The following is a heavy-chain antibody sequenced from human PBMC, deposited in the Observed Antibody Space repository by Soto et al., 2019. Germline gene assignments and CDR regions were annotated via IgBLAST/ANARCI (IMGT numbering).Heavy chain of an antibody. CDR1: GGSISSSSYY. CDR3: AKYCCGGSCYLDYGDYTFPATYDY. D-gene: IGHD2-15*01. Sequence: SETLSLTCTVSGGSISSSSYYWGWIRQPPGKGLEWIGSIYYSGSTYYNPSLKSRVTISVDTSKKQFSLKLSSVTAADTAVYFCAKYCCGGSCYLDYGDYTFPATYDYWGQGTLVTVSS. J-gene: IGHJ4*02. V-gene: IGHV4-39*01. CDR2: IYYSGST.